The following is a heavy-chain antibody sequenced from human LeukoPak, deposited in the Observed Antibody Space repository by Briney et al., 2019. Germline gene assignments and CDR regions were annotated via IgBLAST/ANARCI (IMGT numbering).Heavy chain of an antibody. D-gene: IGHD6-19*01. CDR1: GFTFSSYW. J-gene: IGHJ4*02. CDR3: AKGFSGWPNQAPDY. V-gene: IGHV3-7*01. CDR2: IKQDGSEK. Sequence: GGSLRLSCAASGFTFSSYWMSWVRQAPGKGLEWVANIKQDGSEKYYVDSVKGRFTISRDNAKNSLYLQMNSLRAEDTAVYYCAKGFSGWPNQAPDYWGQGTLVTVSS.